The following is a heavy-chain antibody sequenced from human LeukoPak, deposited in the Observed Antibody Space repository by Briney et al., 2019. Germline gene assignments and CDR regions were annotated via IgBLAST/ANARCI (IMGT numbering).Heavy chain of an antibody. V-gene: IGHV3-53*01. Sequence: PGGSLSLSSAASGFRVSNNYMSWVRQAPGKGLDWVSVIYSAGSTYYADSVKGRFTISRDNSKNTLYLQMNSLRAEDTAVYYCTTIPGGPTGYSHPWGQGTLVTVSS. CDR2: IYSAGST. CDR1: GFRVSNNY. CDR3: TTIPGGPTGYSHP. J-gene: IGHJ1*01. D-gene: IGHD3-16*01.